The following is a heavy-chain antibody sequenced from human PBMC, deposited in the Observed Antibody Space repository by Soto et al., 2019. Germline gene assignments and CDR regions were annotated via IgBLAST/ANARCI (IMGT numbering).Heavy chain of an antibody. V-gene: IGHV3-30-3*01. J-gene: IGHJ4*02. Sequence: QVQLVESGGGVVQPGRSLRLSCAASGFTFSSYAMHWVRQAPGKGLEWVAVISYDGSNKYYADSVKGRFTISRDNSKNTLYLQMNSLRAEDTDVYYCARDDDFWSGYYLRGIDYWGQGTLVTVSS. CDR1: GFTFSSYA. CDR2: ISYDGSNK. CDR3: ARDDDFWSGYYLRGIDY. D-gene: IGHD3-3*01.